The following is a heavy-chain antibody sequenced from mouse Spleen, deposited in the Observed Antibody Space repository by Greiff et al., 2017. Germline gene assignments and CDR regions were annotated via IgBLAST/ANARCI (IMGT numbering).Heavy chain of an antibody. CDR2: ISSGSSTI. Sequence: EVKLVESGGGLVKPGGSLKLSCAASGFTFSDYGMHWVRQAPEKGLEWVAYISSGSSTIYYADTVKGRFTISRDNAKNTLYLQMSSLKSEDTAMYYCARHDGYPYWGQGTTLTVSS. CDR1: GFTFSDYG. V-gene: IGHV5-17*03. CDR3: ARHDGYPY. J-gene: IGHJ2*01.